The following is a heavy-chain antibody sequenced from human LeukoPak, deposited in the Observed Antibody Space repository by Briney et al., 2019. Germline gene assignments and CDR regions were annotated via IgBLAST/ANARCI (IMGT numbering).Heavy chain of an antibody. V-gene: IGHV4-59*01. CDR1: GGSINNYY. J-gene: IGHJ4*02. D-gene: IGHD5-12*01. CDR3: ARGSGWLPNN. Sequence: SETLSLTCTVSGGSINNYYCSWIRQPPGKGLEWIGHIYYSGSTNYNPSLKSRVIISVDTSNNQFSLKLSSVTAADTAVYYCARGSGWLPNNWGQGVLVTVSS. CDR2: IYYSGST.